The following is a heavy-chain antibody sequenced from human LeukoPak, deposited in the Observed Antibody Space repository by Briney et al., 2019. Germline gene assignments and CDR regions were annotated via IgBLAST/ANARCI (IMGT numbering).Heavy chain of an antibody. D-gene: IGHD3-22*01. V-gene: IGHV3-30*02. Sequence: PGGSLRLSCAASGFTFSSYGMHWVRQAPGKGLEWVAVIWYDGSNKYYADSVKGRFTISRDNSKNTLYLQMNSLRAEDTAVYYCAKDGYNYYDSSGYYYSPYYFDYWGQGTLVTVSS. CDR3: AKDGYNYYDSSGYYYSPYYFDY. CDR2: IWYDGSNK. J-gene: IGHJ4*02. CDR1: GFTFSSYG.